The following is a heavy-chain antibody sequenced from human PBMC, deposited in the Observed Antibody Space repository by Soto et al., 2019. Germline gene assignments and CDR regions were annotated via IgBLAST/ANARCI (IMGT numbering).Heavy chain of an antibody. CDR3: ASSIAAAGAPFFDY. J-gene: IGHJ4*02. D-gene: IGHD6-13*01. V-gene: IGHV4-59*08. CDR1: GDSISSYS. CDR2: IHYGGTT. Sequence: PSETLSLTCTVSGDSISSYSWSWIRQPPGKGLEWIGNIHYGGTTSYNPSLQSRVTISLETSKSQFSLRLSSVTAAETAVYYCASSIAAAGAPFFDYWGQGTLVTVSS.